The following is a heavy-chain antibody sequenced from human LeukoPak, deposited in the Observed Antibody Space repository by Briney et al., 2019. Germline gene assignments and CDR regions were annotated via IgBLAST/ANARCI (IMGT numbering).Heavy chain of an antibody. J-gene: IGHJ4*02. CDR3: AKRDYYDSSGYASLFDH. V-gene: IGHV3-23*01. CDR2: ISGNGGKV. CDR1: GFTFSNYA. Sequence: PGGSLRLSCAASGFTFSNYAMAWVRQAPGKGLEWVSGISGNGGKVYYADSVKGRFTISRDNFKNTLDLQMNSLRGEDTAVYFCAKRDYYDSSGYASLFDHWGQGTLATVSS. D-gene: IGHD3-22*01.